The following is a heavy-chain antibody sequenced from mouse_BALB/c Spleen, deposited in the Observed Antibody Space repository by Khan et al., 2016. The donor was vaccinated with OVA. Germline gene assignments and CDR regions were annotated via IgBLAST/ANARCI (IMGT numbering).Heavy chain of an antibody. CDR3: TSHGYVAWFTY. J-gene: IGHJ3*01. CDR2: IDPFSGGT. V-gene: IGHV1S135*01. CDR1: GYSFTSYY. D-gene: IGHD2-2*01. Sequence: VQLQQSGPELMKPGASVKISCKASGYSFTSYYIHWVMQSHGKSLEWIGYIDPFSGGTTYNQKFKGKATLTADKSSSTAYIHLSSLTSEDSAGYYCTSHGYVAWFTYWGQGTLVTVSA.